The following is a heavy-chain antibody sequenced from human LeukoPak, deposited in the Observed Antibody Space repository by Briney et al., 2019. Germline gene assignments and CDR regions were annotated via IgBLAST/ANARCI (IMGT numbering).Heavy chain of an antibody. CDR2: ISADNGNT. Sequence: GASVKVSCRASGYTFTNYGITWVRQAPGQGLEWMGWISADNGNTDYAQSLQGRVTMTTDTSTSTAYMELRSLRSDDTALYYCARVVIVVVAAAGTYYFESWGQGTLVTVSS. V-gene: IGHV1-18*01. CDR1: GYTFTNYG. D-gene: IGHD2-2*01. J-gene: IGHJ4*02. CDR3: ARVVIVVVAAAGTYYFES.